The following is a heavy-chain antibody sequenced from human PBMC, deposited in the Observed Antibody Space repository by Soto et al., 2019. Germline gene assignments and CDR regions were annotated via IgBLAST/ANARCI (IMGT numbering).Heavy chain of an antibody. CDR3: ARFSYSSSLWGPFDY. Sequence: QVQLVQSGAEVKKPGSSVKVSCKASGGTFSSYAISWVRQAPGQGLEWMGGIIPIFGTANYAQKFQVRVTITAEESTSIAYMELSSLRSEDTAVYYWARFSYSSSLWGPFDYWGQGTLVTVSS. D-gene: IGHD6-13*01. J-gene: IGHJ4*02. V-gene: IGHV1-69*01. CDR1: GGTFSSYA. CDR2: IIPIFGTA.